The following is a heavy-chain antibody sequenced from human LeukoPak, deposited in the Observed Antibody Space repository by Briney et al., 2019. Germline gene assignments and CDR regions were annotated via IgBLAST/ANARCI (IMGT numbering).Heavy chain of an antibody. CDR2: INHSGST. V-gene: IGHV4-34*01. D-gene: IGHD3-9*01. J-gene: IGHJ3*02. Sequence: SETLSLTCAVYGGSFSGYYWSWIRQPPGKGLEWIGEINHSGSTNYNPSLKSRVTISVDTSKNQFSLKLSSVTAADTAVYYCARGVNDILTGYHDAFDIWGQGTMVTVSS. CDR3: ARGVNDILTGYHDAFDI. CDR1: GGSFSGYY.